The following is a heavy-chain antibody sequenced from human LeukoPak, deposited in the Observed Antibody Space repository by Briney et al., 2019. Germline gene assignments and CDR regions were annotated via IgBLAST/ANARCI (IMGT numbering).Heavy chain of an antibody. CDR2: INQDGSVQ. CDR1: GFPFSAYW. J-gene: IGHJ4*02. V-gene: IGHV3-7*01. Sequence: TGGSLRLSCAASGFPFSAYWMDWVRQAPGKEMEWVANINQDGSVQYYAASVRGRFTISRDNAKNSLYLQMNILKAEDTAIYYCSRSLDYLGQGALVTVSS. CDR3: SRSLDY.